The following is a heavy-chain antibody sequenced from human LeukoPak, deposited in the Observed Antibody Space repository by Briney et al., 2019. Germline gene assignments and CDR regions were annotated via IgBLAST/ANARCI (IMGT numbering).Heavy chain of an antibody. J-gene: IGHJ2*01. CDR3: ARLLDSSSPFNWYFDL. D-gene: IGHD6-13*01. Sequence: GASVKVSCKASGYTFTSYDINWVRQATGQGLERMGWMNPNSGNTGYAQKFQGRVTMTRNTSISTAYMELSSLRSEDTAVYYCARLLDSSSPFNWYFDLWGRGTLVTVSS. CDR1: GYTFTSYD. V-gene: IGHV1-8*01. CDR2: MNPNSGNT.